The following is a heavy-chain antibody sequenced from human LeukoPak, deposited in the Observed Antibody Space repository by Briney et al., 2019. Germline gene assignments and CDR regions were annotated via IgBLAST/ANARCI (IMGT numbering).Heavy chain of an antibody. D-gene: IGHD3-22*01. J-gene: IGHJ4*02. CDR1: GGSISSGGYY. CDR2: IYYSGST. V-gene: IGHV4-31*03. CDR3: ARAGVSDSSKVDY. Sequence: SQTLSLTCTVSGGSISSGGYYWSWIRQHPGKGLEWIGYIYYSGSTYYNPSLKSRVTISVDTSKNQFSLKLSSVTAADTAVYYCARAGVSDSSKVDYWGQGTLVTVSS.